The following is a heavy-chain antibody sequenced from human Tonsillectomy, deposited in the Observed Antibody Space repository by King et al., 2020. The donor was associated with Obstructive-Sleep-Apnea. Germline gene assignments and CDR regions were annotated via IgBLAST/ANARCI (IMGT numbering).Heavy chain of an antibody. CDR1: GGSISSSSYY. D-gene: IGHD3-3*01. J-gene: IGHJ5*02. CDR3: ARDRSVLRFLEWLSNWFDP. Sequence: QLQESGPGLVKPSETLSLTCTVSGGSISSSSYYWGWIRQPPGNGLEWIGSIYYSGSTYYNPSLKSRVTISVDTSKNQFSLKLSSVTAADTAVYYCARDRSVLRFLEWLSNWFDPWGQGTLVTVSS. V-gene: IGHV4-39*07. CDR2: IYYSGST.